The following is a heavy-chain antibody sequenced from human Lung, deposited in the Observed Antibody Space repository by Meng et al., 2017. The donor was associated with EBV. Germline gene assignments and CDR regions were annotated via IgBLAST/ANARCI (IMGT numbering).Heavy chain of an antibody. CDR3: AADPLLDDYGNSFDY. CDR2: INYSGIT. J-gene: IGHJ4*02. Sequence: QQVGAALLKALETLFLHWGVSGRSFSSSYWSWIRQPTGKGLEWIGQINYSGITNYNPSLKSRVTISVDTSKNQFSLSLNSVTAADTAVYYCAADPLLDDYGNSFDYWGQGTLVTVSS. V-gene: IGHV4-34*01. CDR1: GRSFSSSY. D-gene: IGHD4-11*01.